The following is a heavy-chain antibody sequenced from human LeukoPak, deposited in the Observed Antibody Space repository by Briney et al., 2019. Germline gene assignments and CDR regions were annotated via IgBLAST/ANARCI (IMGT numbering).Heavy chain of an antibody. CDR3: ARDRGWKDQGLDI. J-gene: IGHJ3*02. D-gene: IGHD3-10*01. V-gene: IGHV1-24*01. CDR2: FDPEDGET. CDR1: GYTLTELS. Sequence: ASVKVSCKVSGYTLTELSMHWVRQAPGKGLEWMGGFDPEDGETIYAQKFQGRVTITADKSTSTAYMELSSLRSEDTAVYYCARDRGWKDQGLDIWGQGTMVTVSS.